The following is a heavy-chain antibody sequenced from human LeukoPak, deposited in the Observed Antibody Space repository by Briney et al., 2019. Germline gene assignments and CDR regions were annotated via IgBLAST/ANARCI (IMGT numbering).Heavy chain of an antibody. CDR2: IYYSGST. CDR3: ARDVGTSIAARAVFDY. V-gene: IGHV4-39*07. Sequence: SETLSLTCTVSGGSISSSSYYWGWIRQPPGKGLEWIGSIYYSGSTYYNPSLKSRVTISVDTSKNQFSLKLSSVTAADTAVYYCARDVGTSIAARAVFDYWGQGTLVTVSS. CDR1: GGSISSSSYY. D-gene: IGHD6-6*01. J-gene: IGHJ4*02.